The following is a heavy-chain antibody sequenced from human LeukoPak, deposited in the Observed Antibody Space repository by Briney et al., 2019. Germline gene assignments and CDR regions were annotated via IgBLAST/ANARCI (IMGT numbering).Heavy chain of an antibody. CDR3: AKDSISAAARGDAFDI. Sequence: PGGSLRLSCAASGFTFSNHGMNWVRQAPGKGLEWVSGISPGGDTPYYADSVRGRFTISRDNSKYTMYLQMNSLRAEDTALYYCAKDSISAAARGDAFDIWGQGTMVTVSS. V-gene: IGHV3-23*01. J-gene: IGHJ3*02. CDR2: ISPGGDTP. CDR1: GFTFSNHG. D-gene: IGHD6-13*01.